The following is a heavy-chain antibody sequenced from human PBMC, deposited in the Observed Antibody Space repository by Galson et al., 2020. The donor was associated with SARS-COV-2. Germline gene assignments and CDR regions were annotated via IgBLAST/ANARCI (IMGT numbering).Heavy chain of an antibody. J-gene: IGHJ4*02. V-gene: IGHV3-30*04. CDR1: GFTFSSYA. CDR3: ASAHGGSYYAAFDY. CDR2: ISYDGSNK. Sequence: GESLRLSCAASGFTFSSYAMHWVRQAPGKGLEWVAVISYDGSNKYYADSVKGRFTISRDNSKNPLYLQMNSLRAEDTAVYYCASAHGGSYYAAFDYWGQGTLVTVAS. D-gene: IGHD1-26*01.